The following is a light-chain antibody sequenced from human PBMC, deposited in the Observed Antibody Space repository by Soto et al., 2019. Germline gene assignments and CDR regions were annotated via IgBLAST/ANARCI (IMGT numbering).Light chain of an antibody. V-gene: IGKV3-20*01. Sequence: EIVLTQSPGTLSLSPGERATLSCRASQSVSSSYLAWYQQKPGQAPRLLIYGASSSATGIPDRFSGSGSGTDVTLTISRLEPEDFAVYYCQQYGSSQMSTFGQGNKLELK. CDR3: QQYGSSQMST. CDR2: GAS. CDR1: QSVSSSY. J-gene: IGKJ2*01.